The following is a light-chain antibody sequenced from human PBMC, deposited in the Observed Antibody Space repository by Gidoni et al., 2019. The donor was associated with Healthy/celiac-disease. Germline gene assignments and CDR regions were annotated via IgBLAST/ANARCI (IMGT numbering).Light chain of an antibody. CDR2: DAS. CDR1: QSVSSY. J-gene: IGKJ4*01. Sequence: ETVLTQSPATLSLSPGECATLSCRTSQSVSSYLAWYQQKPGQAPRLLIYDASNRATGIPARFSGSGCGTDFTLSGVEPEDVPVYYCQQRSNWPPLTFGGGTKVEIK. V-gene: IGKV3-11*01. CDR3: QQRSNWPPLT.